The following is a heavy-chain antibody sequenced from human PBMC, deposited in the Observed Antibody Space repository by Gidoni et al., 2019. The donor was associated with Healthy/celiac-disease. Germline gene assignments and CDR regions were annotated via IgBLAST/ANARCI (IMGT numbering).Heavy chain of an antibody. V-gene: IGHV3-72*01. J-gene: IGHJ4*02. CDR2: TRNKANSYTT. CDR3: ARDPLGFGEFDY. D-gene: IGHD3-10*01. CDR1: GFTFSDHY. Sequence: EVQLVESGGGLVQPGGSLRLSCAASGFTFSDHYLDWVRQAPGKGLEWVGRTRNKANSYTTEYAASVKGRFTISRDDSKNSLYLQMNSLKTEDTAVYYCARDPLGFGEFDYWGQGTLVTVSS.